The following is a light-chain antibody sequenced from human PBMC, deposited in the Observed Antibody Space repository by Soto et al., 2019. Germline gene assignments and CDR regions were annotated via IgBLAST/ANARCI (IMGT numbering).Light chain of an antibody. Sequence: QSALTQPPSASGSPGQSVTISCTGTSSDVGGYNYVSWYQQHPGKAPKFLIFEVSRRPSXXXDRFSGSXSGNTASLTVSGXXXXXXXXXYCSSYAGSNNPVIFGGGTKLTVL. CDR1: SSDVGGYNY. V-gene: IGLV2-8*01. CDR3: SSYAGSNNPVI. J-gene: IGLJ2*01. CDR2: EVS.